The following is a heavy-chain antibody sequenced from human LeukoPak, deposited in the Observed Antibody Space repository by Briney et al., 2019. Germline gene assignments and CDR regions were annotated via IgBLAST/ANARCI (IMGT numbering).Heavy chain of an antibody. D-gene: IGHD4-11*01. V-gene: IGHV3-23*01. CDR3: AKGAASNKVDWFDP. Sequence: GGSLRLSCAASGFTFSRYTMMWVRQAPGKGLQWVSSSTGVGGTYYADSVKGRFTVSRDKSENTLYLQMNSLSPEDTAVHYCAKGAASNKVDWFDPWGQGTLVTVSS. CDR1: GFTFSRYT. CDR2: STGVGGT. J-gene: IGHJ5*02.